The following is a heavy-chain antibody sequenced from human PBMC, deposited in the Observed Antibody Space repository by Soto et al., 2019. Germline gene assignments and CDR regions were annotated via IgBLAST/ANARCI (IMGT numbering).Heavy chain of an antibody. D-gene: IGHD2-2*01. CDR3: ARSQGSSTSLEIYYYYYGMDV. V-gene: IGHV1-69*01. Sequence: QVQLVQSGAEVKKPGSSVKVSCKASGGTFSSYAISWVRQAPGRGLEWMGGIIPISGTANYAQKFQGRVTITADESTSTVSMELSSLRSEDTAVYFCARSQGSSTSLEIYYYYYGMDVWGQGTTVTVSS. J-gene: IGHJ6*02. CDR1: GGTFSSYA. CDR2: IIPISGTA.